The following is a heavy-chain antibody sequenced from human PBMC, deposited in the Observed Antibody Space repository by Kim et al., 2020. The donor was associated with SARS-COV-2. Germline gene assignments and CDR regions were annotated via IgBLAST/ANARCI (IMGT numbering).Heavy chain of an antibody. V-gene: IGHV3-15*01. D-gene: IGHD3-22*01. CDR3: TTVVVTYYYDSSGYSKRTFDY. CDR1: GFTFSNAW. J-gene: IGHJ4*02. Sequence: GGSLRLSCAASGFTFSNAWMSWVRQAPGKGLEWVGRIKSKTDGWTTDYAAPVKGRFTISRDDSKNTLYLQMNILKTEDTAVYYCTTVVVTYYYDSSGYSKRTFDYWGQGTLVTVSS. CDR2: IKSKTDGWTT.